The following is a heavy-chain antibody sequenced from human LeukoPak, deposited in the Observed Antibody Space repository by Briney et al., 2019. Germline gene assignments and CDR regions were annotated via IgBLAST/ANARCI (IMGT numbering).Heavy chain of an antibody. CDR2: IYYSGSA. Sequence: SETLSLTCAVSGGSISNFYWSWIRQPPGKGLEWIGYIYYSGSANYNPSLKSRVTISVDTSKNQFSLKLSSVTAADTAVYYCARWVVAAGFGPWGQGTLVTVSS. J-gene: IGHJ5*02. CDR3: ARWVVAAGFGP. CDR1: GGSISNFY. V-gene: IGHV4-59*01. D-gene: IGHD2-15*01.